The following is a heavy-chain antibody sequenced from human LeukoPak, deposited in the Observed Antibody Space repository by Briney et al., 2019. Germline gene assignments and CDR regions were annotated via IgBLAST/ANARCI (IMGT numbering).Heavy chain of an antibody. Sequence: GGSLRLSCAASGFSFRSHGMNWVRQAPGKGLEWVSGISPRGDITYYKDSVRGRFTISRDNFKDTVSIQLNSLRAEDTAMYYCAKDSLSYSSGWYNLGYFDYWGQGSLVTVSS. CDR1: GFSFRSHG. CDR2: ISPRGDIT. D-gene: IGHD6-19*01. CDR3: AKDSLSYSSGWYNLGYFDY. V-gene: IGHV3-23*01. J-gene: IGHJ4*02.